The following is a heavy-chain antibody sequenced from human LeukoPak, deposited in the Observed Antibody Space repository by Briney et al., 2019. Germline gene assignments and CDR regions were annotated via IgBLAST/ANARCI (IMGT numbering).Heavy chain of an antibody. CDR1: GGSISSYY. V-gene: IGHV4-59*01. CDR2: SYYSGST. CDR3: ARDLRYGMDV. Sequence: SETLSLTCTVSGGSISSYYWSWIRQPPGKGLEWIGYSYYSGSTNYNPSLKSRVTISVDTSKNQFSLKLSSVTAADTAVYYCARDLRYGMDVWGQGTTVTVSS. J-gene: IGHJ6*02.